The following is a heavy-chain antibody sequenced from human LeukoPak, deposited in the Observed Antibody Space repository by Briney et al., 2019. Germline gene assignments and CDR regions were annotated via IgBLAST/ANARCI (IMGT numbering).Heavy chain of an antibody. J-gene: IGHJ6*03. V-gene: IGHV3-21*01. Sequence: GGSLRLSCAASGFTFSSYSMNWVRQAPGRGLEWVSSISSSSSYIYYADSVKGRFTISRDNAKNSLYLQMNSLRAEDTAVYYCAGDWGGGYMDVWGKGTTVTVSS. D-gene: IGHD3-16*01. CDR1: GFTFSSYS. CDR3: AGDWGGGYMDV. CDR2: ISSSSSYI.